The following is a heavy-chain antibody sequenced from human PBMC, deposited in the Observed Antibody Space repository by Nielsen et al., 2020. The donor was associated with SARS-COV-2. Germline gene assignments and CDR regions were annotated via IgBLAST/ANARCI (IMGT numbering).Heavy chain of an antibody. CDR2: MNPNSGNT. CDR1: GYTFTSYD. Sequence: ASVKVSCKASGYTFTSYDINWVRQATGQGLEWMGWMNPNSGNTGYAQKLQGRVTMTTDTSTSTAYMELRSLRSDDTAVYYCARWFQIRSGWYPEGSWFDPWGQGTLVTVSS. J-gene: IGHJ5*02. CDR3: ARWFQIRSGWYPEGSWFDP. V-gene: IGHV1-8*01. D-gene: IGHD6-19*01.